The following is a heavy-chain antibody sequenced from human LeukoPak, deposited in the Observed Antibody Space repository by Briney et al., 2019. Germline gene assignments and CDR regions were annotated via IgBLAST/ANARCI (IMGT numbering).Heavy chain of an antibody. CDR1: GDSVSNNA. CDR3: ARGWARDGFNI. CDR2: TYYDSKWYN. Sequence: ASQTLSLTCVISGDSVSNNAWNWVRQTPSGGLECLGRTYYDSKWYNQYAESVKSRISINPDTSKNQFSPQLHSVTPEDTAVYYCARGWARDGFNIWSQGTMVTVSS. D-gene: IGHD6-13*01. V-gene: IGHV6-1*01. J-gene: IGHJ3*02.